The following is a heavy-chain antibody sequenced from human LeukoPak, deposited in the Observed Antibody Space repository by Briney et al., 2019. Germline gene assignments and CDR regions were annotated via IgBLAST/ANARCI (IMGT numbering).Heavy chain of an antibody. J-gene: IGHJ5*02. CDR3: ARDNSVEDTAWWFDP. CDR2: INPSGGST. Sequence: PLASVNVSCKASGYTFTSYYMHWVRQAPGQGLEWMGVINPSGGSTSYAQKFQGRVTMTRDMSTSTDYMELRSLRSEDKAVYYCARDNSVEDTAWWFDPWGQGTLVTVSS. V-gene: IGHV1-46*01. D-gene: IGHD4-23*01. CDR1: GYTFTSYY.